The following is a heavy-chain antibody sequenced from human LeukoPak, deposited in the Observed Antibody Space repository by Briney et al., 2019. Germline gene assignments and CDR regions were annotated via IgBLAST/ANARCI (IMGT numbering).Heavy chain of an antibody. J-gene: IGHJ4*02. D-gene: IGHD3-10*01. Sequence: GRSLRLSCAASGFTFSSYAMHWVRQAPGKGLEWVAVISYDGSNKYYADSVKGRFTISRDNSKNTLYLQMNSLRAEDTAVYYCARDSGDRTVDYWGQGTLVTVSS. V-gene: IGHV3-30-3*01. CDR1: GFTFSSYA. CDR3: ARDSGDRTVDY. CDR2: ISYDGSNK.